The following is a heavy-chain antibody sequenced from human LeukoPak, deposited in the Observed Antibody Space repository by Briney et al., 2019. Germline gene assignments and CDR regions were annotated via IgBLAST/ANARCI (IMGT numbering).Heavy chain of an antibody. J-gene: IGHJ5*02. V-gene: IGHV4-4*07. D-gene: IGHD6-6*01. CDR2: IYTSGST. CDR1: GGSISSYY. Sequence: PSETLSLSCTVSGGSISSYYWSWIRQPAGKGLEWIGRIYTSGSTNYNPSLKSRVTMSVDTSKNQFSLKLSSVTAADTAVYYCARHGAYSSSPNWFDPWGQGTLVTVSS. CDR3: ARHGAYSSSPNWFDP.